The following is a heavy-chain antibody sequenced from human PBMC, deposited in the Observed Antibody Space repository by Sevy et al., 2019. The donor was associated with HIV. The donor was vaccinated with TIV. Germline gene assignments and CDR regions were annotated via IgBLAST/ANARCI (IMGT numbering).Heavy chain of an antibody. CDR3: ARDGSGRNLFDY. D-gene: IGHD3-10*01. CDR2: ISSSSSYI. CDR1: GFTFSSYS. J-gene: IGHJ4*02. Sequence: GGSLRLSCAASGFTFSSYSMSWVRQAPGKGLEWVSSISSSSSYIYYATSGKGRFTISRDNAKNSLYLQMNSLRAEDTAVYYCARDGSGRNLFDYWGQGTLVTVSS. V-gene: IGHV3-21*01.